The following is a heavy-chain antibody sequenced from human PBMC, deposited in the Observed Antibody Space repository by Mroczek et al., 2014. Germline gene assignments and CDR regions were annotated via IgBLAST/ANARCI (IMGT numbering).Heavy chain of an antibody. CDR1: GGTFSSYT. CDR3: ARDRDYYDSSGFETGLGWAFDI. Sequence: VQLVESGAEVKKPGSSVKVSCKASGGTFSSYTISWVRQAPGQGLEWMGRIIPILGIANYAQKFQGRVTITADKSTSTAYMELSSLRSEDTAVYYCARDRDYYDSSGFETGLGWAFDIWGQGTMVTVSS. J-gene: IGHJ3*02. D-gene: IGHD3-22*01. CDR2: IIPILGIA. V-gene: IGHV1-69*09.